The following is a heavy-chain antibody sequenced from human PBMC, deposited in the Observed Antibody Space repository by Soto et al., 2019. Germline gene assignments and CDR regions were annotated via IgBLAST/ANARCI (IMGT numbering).Heavy chain of an antibody. CDR2: IYYSGST. CDR3: ARPPTANLDAFEI. V-gene: IGHV4-39*01. CDR1: GGSIRSSIYF. D-gene: IGHD7-27*01. J-gene: IGHJ3*02. Sequence: QLQLQESGPGLVKPSETLSLTCTVSGGSIRSSIYFWGWIRQPPGKGLEWIGSIYYSGSTYYNPSLQSRVTISADTSKNQCSLRLNSVTASDTAVYYCARPPTANLDAFEIWGQGTMVTVSS.